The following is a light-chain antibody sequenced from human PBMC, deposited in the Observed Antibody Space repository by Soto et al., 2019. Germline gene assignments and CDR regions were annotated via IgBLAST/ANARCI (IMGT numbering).Light chain of an antibody. CDR3: QQYNSDWNT. V-gene: IGKV1-5*03. Sequence: DIQMTQSPSSLSASVGDRVTITCRASQGISNSLAWYQQRPGKAPKLLIYKASSLETGVPSRFSGSGSGTEFTLTISSLQPDDFATYYCQQYNSDWNTFGQGTRLEIK. CDR1: QGISNS. CDR2: KAS. J-gene: IGKJ5*01.